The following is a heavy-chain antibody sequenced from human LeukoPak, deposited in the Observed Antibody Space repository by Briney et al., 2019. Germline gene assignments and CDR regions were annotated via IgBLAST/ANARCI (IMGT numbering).Heavy chain of an antibody. CDR3: AREEMLGYCSSTSCYSPCYFDY. V-gene: IGHV4-59*01. Sequence: PSETLSLTCTVSGGSISSYYWSWIRQPPGKGLEWIGYIYYSGSTNYNPSLKSRVTISVDTSKNQFSLKLSSVTAADTAVYYCAREEMLGYCSSTSCYSPCYFDYWGQGTLVTVSS. D-gene: IGHD2-2*02. CDR2: IYYSGST. J-gene: IGHJ4*02. CDR1: GGSISSYY.